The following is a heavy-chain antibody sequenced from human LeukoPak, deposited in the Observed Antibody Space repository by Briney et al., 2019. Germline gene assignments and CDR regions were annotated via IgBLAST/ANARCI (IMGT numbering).Heavy chain of an antibody. CDR3: ARHNGLRYPDDY. CDR1: GGSISSSSYY. Sequence: PSETLSLTCTVSGGSISSSSYYWGWIRQPPGNGLEWIGSIYYSGSTYYNPSLKSRVTISVDTSKNQFSLKRSSVTAADTAVYYCARHNGLRYPDDYWGQGTLVTVSS. CDR2: IYYSGST. V-gene: IGHV4-39*01. J-gene: IGHJ4*02. D-gene: IGHD2-8*01.